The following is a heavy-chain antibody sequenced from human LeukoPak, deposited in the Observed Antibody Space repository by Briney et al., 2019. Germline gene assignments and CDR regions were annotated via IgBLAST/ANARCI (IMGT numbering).Heavy chain of an antibody. D-gene: IGHD6-25*01. CDR3: ARGRWGSGYYFDY. CDR2: IKQDRSEK. J-gene: IGHJ4*02. V-gene: IGHV3-7*01. Sequence: PGRSLRLSCTASGFTLSSHAMHWVRQAPGKGLEWVANIKQDRSEKYYVDSVKGRFTISRDNAKNSLYLQMNSLRAEDTAVYYCARGRWGSGYYFDYWGQGTLVTVSS. CDR1: GFTLSSHA.